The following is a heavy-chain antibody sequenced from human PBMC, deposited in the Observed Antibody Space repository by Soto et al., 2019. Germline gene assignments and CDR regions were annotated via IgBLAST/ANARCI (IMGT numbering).Heavy chain of an antibody. D-gene: IGHD3-22*01. CDR1: GGSISSPKW. CDR2: VYYTGTT. V-gene: IGHV4-4*02. J-gene: IGHJ4*01. CDR3: ARGGDLDRYFDY. Sequence: SETLSLTCSVSGGSISSPKWWSWVRQAPGKGLEWIGEVYYTGTTTYNPSLKSQVTMSVDESKNKISLELTSVTAADTALYYCARGGDLDRYFDYWGHGTLVTVSS.